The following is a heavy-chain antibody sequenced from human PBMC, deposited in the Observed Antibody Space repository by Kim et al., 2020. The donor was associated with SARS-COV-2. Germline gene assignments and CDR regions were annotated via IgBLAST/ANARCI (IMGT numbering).Heavy chain of an antibody. Sequence: ASVKVSCKASGYTFSDYYMHWVRQAPGQGLEWMGRIDPNSGVTNYAQKFQDRVTMTRDMSISTAYMELSRLRSDDTVVYYCARDAGSGGYYGMDVWGQGTTVTVSS. D-gene: IGHD3-10*01. J-gene: IGHJ6*02. V-gene: IGHV1-2*05. CDR2: IDPNSGVT. CDR1: GYTFSDYY. CDR3: ARDAGSGGYYGMDV.